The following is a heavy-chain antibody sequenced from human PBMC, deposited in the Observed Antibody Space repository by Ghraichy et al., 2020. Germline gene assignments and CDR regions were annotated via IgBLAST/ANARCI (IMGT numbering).Heavy chain of an antibody. V-gene: IGHV4-39*01. CDR2: FYYTGDT. CDR1: GGSFSSSNHY. D-gene: IGHD2-21*02. J-gene: IGHJ4*02. CDR3: ARWCHSTADVPY. Sequence: SETLSLTCTVSGGSFSSSNHYWVWIRQPPGKGLEWVGSFYYTGDTYSNPSLKSRVTISVDTSKNQFSLKLSSVTAADTAVYYCARWCHSTADVPYWGQGTLVTVSS.